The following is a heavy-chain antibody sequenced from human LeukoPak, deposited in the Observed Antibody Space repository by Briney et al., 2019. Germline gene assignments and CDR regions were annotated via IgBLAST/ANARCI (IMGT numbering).Heavy chain of an antibody. J-gene: IGHJ4*02. Sequence: ASVKVSCKASGYTFSTYALHWVRQAPGQRLEWMGWINAGNGDTKYSEKFQGRVTITRDTSASTAYMELSSLRSEDTAVYYCARGYSGSYVGFDYWGQGTLVTVSS. D-gene: IGHD3-10*01. CDR1: GYTFSTYA. V-gene: IGHV1-3*01. CDR3: ARGYSGSYVGFDY. CDR2: INAGNGDT.